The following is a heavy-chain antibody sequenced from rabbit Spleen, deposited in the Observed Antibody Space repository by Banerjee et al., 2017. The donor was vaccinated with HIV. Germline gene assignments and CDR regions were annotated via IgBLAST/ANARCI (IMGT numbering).Heavy chain of an antibody. D-gene: IGHD4-2*01. J-gene: IGHJ4*01. CDR3: ARHAGYAGDYGPYYFDL. CDR2: IDPVFGNT. CDR1: GFDFSSYY. Sequence: QVKESGGGLVQPGGSLKLSCKVSGFDFSSYYMTWVRQAPGKGLEWTGYIDPVFGNTYYATWVNGRFTISSDNAQNTVDLQMNSLTAADTATYFCARHAGYAGDYGPYYFDLWGPGTLVTVS. V-gene: IGHV1S7*01.